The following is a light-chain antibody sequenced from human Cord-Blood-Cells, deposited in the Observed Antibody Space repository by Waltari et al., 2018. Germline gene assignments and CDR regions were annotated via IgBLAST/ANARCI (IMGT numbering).Light chain of an antibody. CDR2: EVS. V-gene: IGLV2-23*02. CDR1: SSDVGSYNL. CDR3: CSYAGSRV. J-gene: IGLJ3*02. Sequence: QSALTQPASVSGSPGQSITISCTGTSSDVGSYNLVSWYQPHPGKAPKLRIYEVSKRPSGVSNCFAGSKSGNTASLTISGLQAEDEADYYCCSYAGSRVFGGGTKLTVL.